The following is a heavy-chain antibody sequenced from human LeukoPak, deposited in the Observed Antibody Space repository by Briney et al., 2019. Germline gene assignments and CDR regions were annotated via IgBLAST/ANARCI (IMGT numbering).Heavy chain of an antibody. D-gene: IGHD3-9*01. Sequence: PGGSLRLSCAASGFTFDDYAMHWVRQAPGKGLEWVSGISWNSGSIGYADSVKGRFTISRDNAKNSLYLQMNSLRAEDTALYYCAKDKGARRYFDWQDAFDIWGQGTMVTVSS. CDR3: AKDKGARRYFDWQDAFDI. V-gene: IGHV3-9*01. CDR2: ISWNSGSI. CDR1: GFTFDDYA. J-gene: IGHJ3*02.